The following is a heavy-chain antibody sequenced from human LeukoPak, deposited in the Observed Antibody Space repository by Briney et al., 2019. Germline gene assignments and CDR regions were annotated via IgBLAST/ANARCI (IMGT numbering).Heavy chain of an antibody. J-gene: IGHJ4*02. Sequence: ASVKVSCKASGYTFTGYYMHWVRQAPGQGLEHIGWVNPGPGDTNYAHNFQGRVTLTRDTSINTAYMELSGLTSADTAFYFCRIQARGTELVLYWGQGTLVTVSS. CDR3: RIQARGTELVLY. D-gene: IGHD1-7*01. CDR1: GYTFTGYY. CDR2: VNPGPGDT. V-gene: IGHV1-2*02.